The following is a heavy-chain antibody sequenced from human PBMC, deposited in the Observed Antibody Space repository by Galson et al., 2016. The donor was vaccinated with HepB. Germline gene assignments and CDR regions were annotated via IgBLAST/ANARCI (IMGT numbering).Heavy chain of an antibody. Sequence: SLRLSCAASGFTFSNYWMRWIRQSPGKGLEWVGNIKRDGSETYYVDSVRGRFTISRDNARNSLYLQMNSLRAEDTAVYYCARDGSGWLFDSWGQGTLVTVSS. CDR2: IKRDGSET. J-gene: IGHJ4*02. CDR1: GFTFSNYW. D-gene: IGHD6-19*01. CDR3: ARDGSGWLFDS. V-gene: IGHV3-7*01.